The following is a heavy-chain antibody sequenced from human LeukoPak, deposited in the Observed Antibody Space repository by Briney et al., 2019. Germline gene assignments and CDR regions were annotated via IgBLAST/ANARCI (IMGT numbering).Heavy chain of an antibody. CDR1: GYTFTSYG. V-gene: IGHV1-18*01. D-gene: IGHD3-16*01. CDR3: ARAVPYYDYVWGGHTYFDY. Sequence: ASVKVSCKASGYTFTSYGISWVRQAPGQGLEWMGWISAYNGNTNYAQKLQGRVTMTTDTSTSTVYMELRSLRSDDTAVYYCARAVPYYDYVWGGHTYFDYWGQGTLVTVSS. CDR2: ISAYNGNT. J-gene: IGHJ4*02.